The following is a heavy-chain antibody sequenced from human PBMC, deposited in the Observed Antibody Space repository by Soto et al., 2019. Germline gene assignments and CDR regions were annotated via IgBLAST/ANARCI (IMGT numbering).Heavy chain of an antibody. D-gene: IGHD6-13*01. CDR1: GFTFDDYA. Sequence: PGGSLRLSCAASGFTFDDYAMHWVRQAPGKGLEWVSGISWNSGSIGYADSVKGRFTISRDNAKNSLYLQMNSLRAEDTALYYCAKDKRGAAAGSYYFDYWGQGTLVTVSS. V-gene: IGHV3-9*01. J-gene: IGHJ4*02. CDR3: AKDKRGAAAGSYYFDY. CDR2: ISWNSGSI.